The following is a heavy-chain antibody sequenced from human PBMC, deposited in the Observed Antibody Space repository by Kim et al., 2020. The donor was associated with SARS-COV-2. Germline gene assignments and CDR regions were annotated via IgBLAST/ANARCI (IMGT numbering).Heavy chain of an antibody. CDR2: INHSGST. CDR1: GGSFSGYY. J-gene: IGHJ2*01. CDR3: AGDSSGYYSHWYFDL. D-gene: IGHD3-22*01. Sequence: SETLSLTCAVYGGSFSGYYWSWIRQPPGKGLEWIGEINHSGSTNYNPSLKSRVTISVDTSKNQFSLKLSSVTAADTAVYYCAGDSSGYYSHWYFDLWGRGTLVTVSS. V-gene: IGHV4-34*01.